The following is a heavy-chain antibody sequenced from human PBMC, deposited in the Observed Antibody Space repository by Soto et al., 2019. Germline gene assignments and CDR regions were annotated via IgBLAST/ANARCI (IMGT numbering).Heavy chain of an antibody. Sequence: SETLSLTCTVSGGSISGSDCYWGWIRQPPGKGLEWIESIYYSGSTYYNPSLKSRVTISVDTSKNQFSLKPSSVTAADTAVYYCERKGGSSRELLGRFDYWGRGTLVTVSS. D-gene: IGHD1-26*01. CDR3: ERKGGSSRELLGRFDY. V-gene: IGHV4-39*01. CDR2: IYYSGST. J-gene: IGHJ4*02. CDR1: GGSISGSDCY.